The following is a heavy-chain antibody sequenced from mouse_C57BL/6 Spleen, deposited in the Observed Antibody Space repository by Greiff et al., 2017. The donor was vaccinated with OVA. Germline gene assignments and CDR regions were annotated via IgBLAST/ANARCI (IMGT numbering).Heavy chain of an antibody. D-gene: IGHD3-2*02. Sequence: VQLQQPGAELVKPGASVKLSCKASGYTFPSYWMQWVKQRPGQGLEWIGEIDPSDSYTNYNQKFKGKATLTVDTSSSTAYMQLSSLTSEDSAVYYCARGSSNYWGQGTTLTVSS. CDR3: ARGSSNY. J-gene: IGHJ2*01. CDR2: IDPSDSYT. CDR1: GYTFPSYW. V-gene: IGHV1-50*01.